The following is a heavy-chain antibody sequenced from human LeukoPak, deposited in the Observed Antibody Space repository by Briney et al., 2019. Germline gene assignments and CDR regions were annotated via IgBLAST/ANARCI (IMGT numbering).Heavy chain of an antibody. J-gene: IGHJ4*02. CDR3: ARVGEWYSSGWYFFDY. D-gene: IGHD6-19*01. CDR2: IKRNSGST. Sequence: ASVKASCKASGYTFTGYYMHWVRQPPGHRLESMVWIKRNSGSTNYGKKFQGRVTMTRDTSISTAYMELSRLRSDDTAVYYCARVGEWYSSGWYFFDYWGQGTLVTVSS. CDR1: GYTFTGYY. V-gene: IGHV1-2*02.